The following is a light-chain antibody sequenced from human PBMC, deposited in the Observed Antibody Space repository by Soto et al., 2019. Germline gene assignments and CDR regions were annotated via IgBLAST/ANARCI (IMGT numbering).Light chain of an antibody. J-gene: IGLJ1*01. CDR2: EVV. V-gene: IGLV2-8*01. CDR3: KSYAGSNTYV. CDR1: KSDIGVYDF. Sequence: QSALTQPPSASGSPGQSVTISCTGTKSDIGVYDFVSWYQHHPGKAPRLIIYEVVPRPSGVPDRFSGSKSGNTASLTVSGLQAADEADYFCKSYAGSNTYVFGSGTKVTVL.